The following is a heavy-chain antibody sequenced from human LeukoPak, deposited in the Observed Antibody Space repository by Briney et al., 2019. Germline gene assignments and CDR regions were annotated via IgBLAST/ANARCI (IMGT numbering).Heavy chain of an antibody. CDR3: AREWTHYDFWSGYSTGGNWFDP. D-gene: IGHD3-3*01. CDR2: IYSGVST. Sequence: GGSLRLSCAASGFTVSRNYMSWVRQAPGKGLEWVSVIYSGVSTYYADSVKGRFTISRDNSKNTLYLQMNSPRAEDTAVYYCAREWTHYDFWSGYSTGGNWFDPWGQGTLVTVSS. V-gene: IGHV3-53*01. CDR1: GFTVSRNY. J-gene: IGHJ5*02.